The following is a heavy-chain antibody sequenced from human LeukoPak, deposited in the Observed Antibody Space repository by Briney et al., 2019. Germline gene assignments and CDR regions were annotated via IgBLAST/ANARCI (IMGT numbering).Heavy chain of an antibody. D-gene: IGHD3-16*02. Sequence: GGSLRLSCAASGFTFSSYAMSWVRQAPGKGLEWVSAISGSGGSTYYADSVKGRFTISSDNSKNTLYLQMNSLRAEDTAVYYCAKAGDYVWGSYRYNNDYWGQGTLVTVSS. J-gene: IGHJ4*02. V-gene: IGHV3-23*01. CDR3: AKAGDYVWGSYRYNNDY. CDR1: GFTFSSYA. CDR2: ISGSGGST.